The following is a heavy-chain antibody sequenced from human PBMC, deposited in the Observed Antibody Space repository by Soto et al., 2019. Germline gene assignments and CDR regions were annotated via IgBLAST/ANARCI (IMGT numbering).Heavy chain of an antibody. CDR2: TYYRSKWYN. D-gene: IGHD3-16*01. CDR3: ARGSLRGGNWYFDL. CDR1: GDSVSKNSAT. J-gene: IGHJ2*01. Sequence: SQTLSLTCAISGDSVSKNSATWNWIRQSPARGLEWLGRTYYRSKWYNDYAVSVKSRITINPDTSKNQFSLQLNSVTPEDTAVDYCARGSLRGGNWYFDLWGHGTLVTVSS. V-gene: IGHV6-1*01.